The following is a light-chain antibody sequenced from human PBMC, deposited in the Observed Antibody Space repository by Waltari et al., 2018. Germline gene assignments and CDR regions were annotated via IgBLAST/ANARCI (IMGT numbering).Light chain of an antibody. V-gene: IGKV4-1*01. CDR3: QQYYTTPLT. CDR2: WSS. Sequence: DIVMTQSPDSLAVSLGERATIYCTSSQSVLYSSTNKNYLAWYQQKPGQPPKLLIYWSSTRESGVPDRFSGSGSGTAFTLTISSLQAEDVAVYYCQQYYTTPLTFGGGTKVEIK. J-gene: IGKJ4*01. CDR1: QSVLYSSTNKNY.